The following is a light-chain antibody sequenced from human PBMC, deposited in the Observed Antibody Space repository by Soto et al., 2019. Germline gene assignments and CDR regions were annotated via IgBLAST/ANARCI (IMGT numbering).Light chain of an antibody. Sequence: DIQMTQSPSSLSVSVGDRVTITCQASQDISNDLNWYQQKPGKAPKLLIYAAFNLETGVPSRFSGSGSGTHFTFTISSLQPEDIATYYCQKYDNLPPTFGPGTKVDIK. V-gene: IGKV1-33*01. CDR1: QDISND. CDR2: AAF. CDR3: QKYDNLPPT. J-gene: IGKJ3*01.